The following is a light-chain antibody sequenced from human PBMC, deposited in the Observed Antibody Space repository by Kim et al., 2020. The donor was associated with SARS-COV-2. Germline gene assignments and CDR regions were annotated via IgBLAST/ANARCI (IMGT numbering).Light chain of an antibody. CDR3: FSYTSRRTF. CDR2: DVS. V-gene: IGLV2-14*01. Sequence: QSALTQPASVTGSTGQSIIISCTGTSSAIGANNYVSWYQQHPGKAPKLMIFDVSNRPSWGSDRFSGSMSGTTASLTISGLQADDEADYYCFSYTSRRTFFSGGTQLTVL. CDR1: SSAIGANNY. J-gene: IGLJ2*01.